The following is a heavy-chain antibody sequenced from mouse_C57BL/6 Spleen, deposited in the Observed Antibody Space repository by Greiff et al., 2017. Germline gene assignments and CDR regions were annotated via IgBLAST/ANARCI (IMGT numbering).Heavy chain of an antibody. D-gene: IGHD1-1*01. V-gene: IGHV1-69*01. Sequence: QVQLQQPGAELVMPGASVKLSCKASGYTFTSYWMHWVKQRPGQGLEWIGKIDPSDSYTNSNQKFKGKSTLTVDKSSSTAYMQLSSLTPEDSAVYYCARPYGSSSFAYWGQGTLVTVSA. CDR3: ARPYGSSSFAY. CDR2: IDPSDSYT. CDR1: GYTFTSYW. J-gene: IGHJ3*01.